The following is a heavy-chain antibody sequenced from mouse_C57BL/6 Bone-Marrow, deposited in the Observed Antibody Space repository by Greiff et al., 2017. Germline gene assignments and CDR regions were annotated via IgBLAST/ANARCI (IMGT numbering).Heavy chain of an antibody. CDR1: GYSFTDYN. V-gene: IGHV1-39*01. J-gene: IGHJ4*01. Sequence: VQLKQSGPELVKPGASVKISCKASGYSFTDYNMNWVKQSNGKSLEWIGVINPNYGTTSYNQKFRGKATLTVDQSSSTAYMQLNSLTSEDSAVYCCARGDDYDYAMDYWGQGTSVTVSS. D-gene: IGHD2-4*01. CDR3: ARGDDYDYAMDY. CDR2: INPNYGTT.